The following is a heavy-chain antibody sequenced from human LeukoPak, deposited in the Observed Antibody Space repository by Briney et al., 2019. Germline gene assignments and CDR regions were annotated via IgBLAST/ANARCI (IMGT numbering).Heavy chain of an antibody. V-gene: IGHV1-2*02. CDR1: GYTFNRYY. CDR3: ARDTSYSSSWYYFDC. Sequence: ASVKVSCKASGYTFNRYYMHWVRQAPGHGLEWMGWLNPNSGGTNYAQKFQGRVTMTRDTSISTAYMELSRLRSDDTAVYYCARDTSYSSSWYYFDCWGQGTLVTVSS. J-gene: IGHJ4*02. CDR2: LNPNSGGT. D-gene: IGHD6-13*01.